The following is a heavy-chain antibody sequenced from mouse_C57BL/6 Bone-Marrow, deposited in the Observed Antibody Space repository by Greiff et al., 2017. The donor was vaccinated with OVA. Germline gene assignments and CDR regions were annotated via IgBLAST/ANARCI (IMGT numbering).Heavy chain of an antibody. CDR3: ARAGTGAHYYAMDY. V-gene: IGHV5-6*01. D-gene: IGHD4-1*01. CDR1: GFTFSSYG. Sequence: EVKLVESGGDLVKPGGSLKLSCAASGFTFSSYGMSWVRQTPDKRLEWVATISSGGSYTYYPDSVKGRFTISRDTAKNTLYLQMSSLKSEDTAMYYCARAGTGAHYYAMDYWGQGTSVTVSA. CDR2: ISSGGSYT. J-gene: IGHJ4*01.